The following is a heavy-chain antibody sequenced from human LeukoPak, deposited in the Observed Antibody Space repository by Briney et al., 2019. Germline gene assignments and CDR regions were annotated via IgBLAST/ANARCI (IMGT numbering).Heavy chain of an antibody. J-gene: IGHJ4*02. CDR1: GFTFSSYA. CDR3: AKHGTDYDFWSGQYYFDC. D-gene: IGHD3-3*01. V-gene: IGHV3-23*01. Sequence: GGSLRRSCAASGFTFSSYAMSWVRQVPGKGLEWVSVISGSGGTTNYADSVKGRFTISRDNSKNTLYLQMNSLRAGDTAVYYCAKHGTDYDFWSGQYYFDCWGQGTLVTVSS. CDR2: ISGSGGTT.